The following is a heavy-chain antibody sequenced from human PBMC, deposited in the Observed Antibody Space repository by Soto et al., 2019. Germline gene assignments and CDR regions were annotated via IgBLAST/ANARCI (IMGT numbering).Heavy chain of an antibody. V-gene: IGHV3-48*02. J-gene: IGHJ6*02. CDR2: ISSGSSTI. Sequence: EVQLVESGGGLVQTGGSLRLSCAASGFTFSSYIMNWVRQAPGKGLEWVSYISSGSSTIYYADCVKGRFTISRDNDKNSLYLKVNSLRDEDTAVYFGARRIEGYYYYGMDVWGQGTTVTVSS. CDR1: GFTFSSYI. CDR3: ARRIEGYYYYGMDV. D-gene: IGHD2-21*01.